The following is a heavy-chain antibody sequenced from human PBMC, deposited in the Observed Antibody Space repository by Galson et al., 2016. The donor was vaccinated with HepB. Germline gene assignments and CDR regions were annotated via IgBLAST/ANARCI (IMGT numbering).Heavy chain of an antibody. Sequence: SLRLSCAASGFTFDDYAMHWVRQAPGKGLEWVSSISWNSDRVGYGDSVKGRFTISRDNAENSLYLQMNSLTTDHTALYYCARAPSYSSGPYPYFDYWGRGTLVTVSS. CDR3: ARAPSYSSGPYPYFDY. CDR1: GFTFDDYA. V-gene: IGHV3-9*01. J-gene: IGHJ4*02. D-gene: IGHD6-19*01. CDR2: ISWNSDRV.